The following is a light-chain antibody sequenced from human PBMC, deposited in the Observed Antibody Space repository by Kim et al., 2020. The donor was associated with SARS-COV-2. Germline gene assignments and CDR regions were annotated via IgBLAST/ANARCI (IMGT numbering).Light chain of an antibody. CDR3: QQLNTYPRT. V-gene: IGKV1-9*01. CDR2: AAS. Sequence: DIQLTQSPSFMSVSVGDRVTITCRASQGISSAFAWYQHKPGKAPKLLIYAASTLQTGVPSRFSGSRSGTEFTLTISSLQPEDFATYFCQQLNTYPRTFGRGTKLEIK. J-gene: IGKJ2*01. CDR1: QGISSA.